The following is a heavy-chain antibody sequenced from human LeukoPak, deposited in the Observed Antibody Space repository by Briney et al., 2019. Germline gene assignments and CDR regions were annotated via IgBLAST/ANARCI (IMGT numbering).Heavy chain of an antibody. J-gene: IGHJ4*02. V-gene: IGHV1-2*02. Sequence: ASVEVSCKTSGYTFTGYYMHWVRQAPGQGLEWMGWINPNSGGTNYAQKFQGRVTMTRDTSISTAYMELSRLKSDDTAVYYCARARSSSPFDYWGQGTLVTVSS. CDR2: INPNSGGT. D-gene: IGHD6-6*01. CDR3: ARARSSSPFDY. CDR1: GYTFTGYY.